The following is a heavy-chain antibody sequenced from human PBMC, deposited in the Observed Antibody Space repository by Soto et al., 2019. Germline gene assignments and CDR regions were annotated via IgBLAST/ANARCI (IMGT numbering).Heavy chain of an antibody. CDR2: MYSGGNT. V-gene: IGHV4-39*01. J-gene: IGHJ5*02. Sequence: QLQLQESGPGLVKPSETLSLTCTVSGGSFSSSTYYWGWIRQPPGKGLEWIGSMYSGGNTYYNPSLKSRVTVSVDTSKNHFSLGGTSVTAADTAMYYCARQPYDSTGYYYGAWGQGTLVTVSS. CDR1: GGSFSSSTYY. CDR3: ARQPYDSTGYYYGA. D-gene: IGHD3-22*01.